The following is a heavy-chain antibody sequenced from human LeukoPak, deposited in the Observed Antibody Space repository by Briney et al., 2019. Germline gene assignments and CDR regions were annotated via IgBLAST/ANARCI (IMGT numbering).Heavy chain of an antibody. J-gene: IGHJ6*03. Sequence: GGSLRLSCAASGFTFSSYGMHWVRQAPGKGLEWVAFIRYDGSNKYYADSVKGRFTISRDNSKNTLYLQMNSLRAEDTAVYYCAKSPMRDPSSSWYGYYYMDVWGKGTTVTVSS. CDR3: AKSPMRDPSSSWYGYYYMDV. CDR1: GFTFSSYG. CDR2: IRYDGSNK. V-gene: IGHV3-30*02. D-gene: IGHD6-13*01.